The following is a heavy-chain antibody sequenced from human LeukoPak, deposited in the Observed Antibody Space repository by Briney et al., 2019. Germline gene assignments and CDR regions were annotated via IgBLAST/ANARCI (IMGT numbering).Heavy chain of an antibody. J-gene: IGHJ3*02. D-gene: IGHD3-9*01. Sequence: SETLSLTCTVSGGSISSSSYYWGWIRQPPGKGLEWIGYTYYSGSTYYNPSLKSRVTISVDTSKNQFSLKLSSVTAADTAVYYCARASLYYDILTGYYTDAFDIWGQGTMATVSS. CDR2: TYYSGST. CDR1: GGSISSSSYY. V-gene: IGHV4-30-4*08. CDR3: ARASLYYDILTGYYTDAFDI.